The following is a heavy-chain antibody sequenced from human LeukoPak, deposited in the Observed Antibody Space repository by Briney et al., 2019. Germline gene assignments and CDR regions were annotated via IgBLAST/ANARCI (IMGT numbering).Heavy chain of an antibody. Sequence: PGGSLRLSCAASGYTFSSYAMSWVRQAPGKGREWVSAISGSGGSTYYADSVKGRFTISRDNSKNTLYLQMNSLRAEDTAVYYCAKAGNYDFWSGYYNFDYWGQGTLVTVSS. CDR1: GYTFSSYA. J-gene: IGHJ4*02. CDR2: ISGSGGST. V-gene: IGHV3-23*01. D-gene: IGHD3-3*01. CDR3: AKAGNYDFWSGYYNFDY.